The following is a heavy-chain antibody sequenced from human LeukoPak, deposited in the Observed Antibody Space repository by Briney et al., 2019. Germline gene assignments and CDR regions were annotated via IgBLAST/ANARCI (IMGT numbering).Heavy chain of an antibody. D-gene: IGHD6-13*01. CDR3: ARAVAAEDAFDI. CDR2: ISSTGGTI. J-gene: IGHJ3*02. V-gene: IGHV3-21*01. Sequence: PGGSLRLSCVGSGFTFSNYLMNWVRQAPGKGLEWVSFISSTGGTIYYADSVKGRFTISRDNAKNSLYLQMNSLRAEDTAVYYCARAVAAEDAFDIWGQGTMVTVSS. CDR1: GFTFSNYL.